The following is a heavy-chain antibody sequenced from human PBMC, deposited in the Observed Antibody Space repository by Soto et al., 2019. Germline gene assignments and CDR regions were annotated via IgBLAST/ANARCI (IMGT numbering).Heavy chain of an antibody. V-gene: IGHV4-34*01. CDR2: INPSGST. CDR3: ARGRDGGAAN. D-gene: IGHD4-17*01. CDR1: GGSLSGYY. Sequence: QVHLQQWGAGLLKPSETLSLTCAVYGGSLSGYYWSWIRQPPGKGLEWIGEINPSGSTNYTPSLKSRVTMSGDTPKNQFSLKLIPVTAADTAVYYCARGRDGGAANWGQGTLVTVSS. J-gene: IGHJ4*02.